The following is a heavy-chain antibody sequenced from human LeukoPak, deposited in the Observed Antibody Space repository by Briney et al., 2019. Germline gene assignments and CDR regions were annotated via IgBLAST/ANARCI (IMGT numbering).Heavy chain of an antibody. J-gene: IGHJ6*02. Sequence: ASETLSLTCAVYGGSFSGYYWSWIRQPPGKGLEWIGEINHSGSTNYNPSLKSRVTISVDTSKNQFSLKLSSVTAADTAVYYCARWSPEVVATTPGAYYYGMDVWGQGTTVTVSS. CDR3: ARWSPEVVATTPGAYYYGMDV. CDR1: GGSFSGYY. D-gene: IGHD5-12*01. CDR2: INHSGST. V-gene: IGHV4-34*01.